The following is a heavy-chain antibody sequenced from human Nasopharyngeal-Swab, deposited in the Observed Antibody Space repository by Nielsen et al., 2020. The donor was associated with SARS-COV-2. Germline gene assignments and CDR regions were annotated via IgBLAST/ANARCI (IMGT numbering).Heavy chain of an antibody. CDR3: AKSMAYFQLSGTYNLDF. J-gene: IGHJ4*02. D-gene: IGHD2-21*01. CDR2: ISYEGSIR. CDR1: GSTFNYFG. V-gene: IGHV3-30*18. Sequence: LSLTCAASGSTFNYFGMHWVRQAPGKGLEWVAFISYEGSIRNYIDSVKGRFTVSRDSSKNTVYLQMNSLRPDDTAVYFCAKSMAYFQLSGTYNLDFWGQGTLVTVSS.